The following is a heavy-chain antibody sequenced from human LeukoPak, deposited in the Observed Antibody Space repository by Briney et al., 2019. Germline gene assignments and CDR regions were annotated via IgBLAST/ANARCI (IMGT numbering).Heavy chain of an antibody. CDR3: AKDRGGCSSTSCYPKVSTF. V-gene: IGHV3-30*02. D-gene: IGHD2-2*01. CDR2: IRYDGSNK. CDR1: GFTFSSYG. J-gene: IGHJ4*02. Sequence: GGSLRLSCAASGFTFSSYGMHWVRQAPGKGLEWVAFIRYDGSNKYYADSVKGRFTIYRDNSKNTLYLQMNSLRAEETAVYYCAKDRGGCSSTSCYPKVSTFGGQGTLVTVSS.